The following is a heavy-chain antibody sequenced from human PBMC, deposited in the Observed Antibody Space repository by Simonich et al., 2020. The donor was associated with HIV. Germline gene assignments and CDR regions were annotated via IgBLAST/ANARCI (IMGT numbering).Heavy chain of an antibody. CDR1: GGSFSGYY. J-gene: IGHJ3*02. CDR3: ARETKGGTSPLAFDAFDI. CDR2: INNSGST. D-gene: IGHD1-1*01. V-gene: IGHV4-34*01. Sequence: QVQLQQWGAGLLKPSETLSLTCAVYGGSFSGYYWSWNRQPPGKGLEWSGEINNSGSTNYNPSLKSRVNISVDTSKNQFSLKPNSVTAADTSVYYCARETKGGTSPLAFDAFDIWGQGTMVTVSS.